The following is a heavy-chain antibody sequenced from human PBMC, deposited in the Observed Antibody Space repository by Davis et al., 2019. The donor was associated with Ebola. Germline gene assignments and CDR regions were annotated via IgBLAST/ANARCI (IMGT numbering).Heavy chain of an antibody. CDR2: IRSKANSYAT. V-gene: IGHV3-73*01. CDR1: GFTFSGSA. CDR3: NLGGYPNDY. J-gene: IGHJ4*02. Sequence: GGSLRLSCAASGFTFSGSAMHWVRQASGKGLEWVGRIRSKANSYATAYAASAKGRFTISRDDSKNTAYLQMNSLKTEDTAVYYCNLGGYPNDYWGQGTLVTASS. D-gene: IGHD3-22*01.